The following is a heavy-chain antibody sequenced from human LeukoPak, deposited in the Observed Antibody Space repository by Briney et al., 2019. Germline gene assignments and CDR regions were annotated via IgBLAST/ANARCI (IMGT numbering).Heavy chain of an antibody. CDR2: IYYSGST. J-gene: IGHJ6*03. V-gene: IGHV4-30-4*07. D-gene: IGHD2-15*01. CDR1: GGSISSGGYS. CDR3: ARAVRGGFYYYYMDV. Sequence: PSQTLSLTCAVSGGSISSGGYSWSWIRQPPGKGLEWIGYIYYSGSTYYNPSLKSRVTISVDTSKNQFSLKLSSVTAADTAVYYCARAVRGGFYYYYMDVWGKGTTVTVSS.